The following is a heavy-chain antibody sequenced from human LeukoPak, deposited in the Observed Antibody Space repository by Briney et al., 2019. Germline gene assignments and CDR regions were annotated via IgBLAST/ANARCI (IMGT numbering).Heavy chain of an antibody. CDR1: GFTFSSYG. V-gene: IGHV3-30*18. Sequence: GGSLRLSCAASGFTFSSYGMHWVRQAPGKGLEWVAVISYDGSNKYYADSVKGRFTISRDNSKNTLYLQMNSLRAEDTAVYYCAKGGLRSLHYDYWGQGTLVAVSS. D-gene: IGHD4-17*01. J-gene: IGHJ4*02. CDR2: ISYDGSNK. CDR3: AKGGLRSLHYDY.